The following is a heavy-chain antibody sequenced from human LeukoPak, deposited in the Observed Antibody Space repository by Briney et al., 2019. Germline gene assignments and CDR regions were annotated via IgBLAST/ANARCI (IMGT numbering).Heavy chain of an antibody. CDR2: ISGSGGST. CDR1: GFTFSSYA. V-gene: IGHV3-23*01. D-gene: IGHD3-10*01. J-gene: IGHJ5*02. CDR3: VKLTVRGAEYNWFDP. Sequence: PGGSLRLSCAASGFTFSSYAMSWVRQAPGKALEWVSAISGSGGSTYYADSVKGRFTISRDNSKNTLYLQMSSLRAEDTAVYYCVKLTVRGAEYNWFDPWGQGTLVTVSS.